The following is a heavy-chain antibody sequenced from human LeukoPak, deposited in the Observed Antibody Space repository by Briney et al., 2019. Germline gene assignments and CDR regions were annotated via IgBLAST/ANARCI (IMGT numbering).Heavy chain of an antibody. CDR3: ARDPGSGSYFEGGVSFDY. CDR2: ISYDGSNK. Sequence: PGRSLRLSCAASGFTFSSYAMHWVRQAPGKGLEWVAVISYDGSNKYYADSVKGRFTISRDNSKNTLYLQMNSLRAEDTAVYYCARDPGSGSYFEGGVSFDYWGQGTLVTVSS. J-gene: IGHJ4*02. V-gene: IGHV3-30*04. D-gene: IGHD1-26*01. CDR1: GFTFSSYA.